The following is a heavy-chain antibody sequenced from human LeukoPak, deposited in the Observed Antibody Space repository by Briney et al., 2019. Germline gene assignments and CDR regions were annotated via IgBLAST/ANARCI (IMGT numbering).Heavy chain of an antibody. CDR1: GYTFTSYD. J-gene: IGHJ4*02. D-gene: IGHD6-19*01. V-gene: IGHV1-8*03. Sequence: GASVKVSCKASGYTFTSYDINWVRQATGQGLEWMGWMNPNSGNTGYAQKFQGRVTITRNTSISTAYMELSSLRSEDTAVYYCARAGGIAVAGGIRLFGYWGQGTLVTVSS. CDR3: ARAGGIAVAGGIRLFGY. CDR2: MNPNSGNT.